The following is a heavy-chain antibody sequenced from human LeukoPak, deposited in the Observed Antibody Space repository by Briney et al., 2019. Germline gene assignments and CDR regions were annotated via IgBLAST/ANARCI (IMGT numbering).Heavy chain of an antibody. J-gene: IGHJ4*02. V-gene: IGHV1-2*02. CDR1: GYTFTGYY. Sequence: ASVKVSCKASGYTFTGYYMHWVRQAPGQGLEWMGWINPNSGGTNYAQKLQGRVTMTTDTSTSTAYMELRSLRSDDTAVYYCARVSEAAAYYFDYWGQGTLVTVSS. D-gene: IGHD6-13*01. CDR3: ARVSEAAAYYFDY. CDR2: INPNSGGT.